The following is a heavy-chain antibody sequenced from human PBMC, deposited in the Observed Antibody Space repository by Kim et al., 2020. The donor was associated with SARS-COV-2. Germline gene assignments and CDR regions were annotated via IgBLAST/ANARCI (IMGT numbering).Heavy chain of an antibody. Sequence: GRFTISRDDTKNSLYLQMNSLRAEDTALYYCAKDIGYCSGGSCYPGDVWGQGTTVTVSS. V-gene: IGHV3-9*01. D-gene: IGHD2-15*01. CDR3: AKDIGYCSGGSCYPGDV. J-gene: IGHJ6*02.